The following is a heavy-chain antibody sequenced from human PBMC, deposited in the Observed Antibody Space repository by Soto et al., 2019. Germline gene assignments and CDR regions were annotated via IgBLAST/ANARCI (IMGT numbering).Heavy chain of an antibody. Sequence: GAPVKVSCKASGYTFTSYGISWVRQAPGQGLEWMGWISAYNGNTNYAQKLQGRVTMTTDTSTDTAYMELSSLRSEDTAVYYCATERSDILTGYSHYYYYGMDVWGQGTTVTVSS. J-gene: IGHJ6*02. CDR1: GYTFTSYG. V-gene: IGHV1-18*01. D-gene: IGHD3-9*01. CDR3: ATERSDILTGYSHYYYYGMDV. CDR2: ISAYNGNT.